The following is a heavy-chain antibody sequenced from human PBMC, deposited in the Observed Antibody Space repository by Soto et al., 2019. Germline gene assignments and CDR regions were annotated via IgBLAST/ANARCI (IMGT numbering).Heavy chain of an antibody. Sequence: EVQLLESGGGLVQPGGSLRLSCAASGFTFNTYAMTWVRQAPGKGLEWVSVISGSGGSTYYADSVKGRFIISRDNSQNTLYMQMNSLRGDDTAVYYCARESILSGGSAWFDPWGQGTLVTVSS. CDR2: ISGSGGST. V-gene: IGHV3-23*01. J-gene: IGHJ5*02. CDR3: ARESILSGGSAWFDP. CDR1: GFTFNTYA. D-gene: IGHD3-10*01.